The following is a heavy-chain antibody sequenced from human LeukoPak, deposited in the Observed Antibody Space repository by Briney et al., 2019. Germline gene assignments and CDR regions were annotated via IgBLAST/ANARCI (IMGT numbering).Heavy chain of an antibody. CDR1: GFTFTTYW. Sequence: GGSLTLSCATSGFTFTTYWMNWVRQAPGKGLEWVANIKQDGSEKYYVDSVKGRFTISRDNAKSSLYLQMNSLRAEDTAVYYCATYSSSNGREFQYWGQGTLVTVSS. V-gene: IGHV3-7*01. J-gene: IGHJ1*01. CDR2: IKQDGSEK. D-gene: IGHD2-2*01. CDR3: ATYSSSNGREFQY.